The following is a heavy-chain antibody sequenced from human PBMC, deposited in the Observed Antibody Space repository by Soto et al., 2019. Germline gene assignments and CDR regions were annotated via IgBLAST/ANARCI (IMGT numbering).Heavy chain of an antibody. CDR1: GYTFTSYY. J-gene: IGHJ6*02. V-gene: IGHV1-46*01. Sequence: ASVKVSCKASGYTFTSYYMHWVRQAPGQGLEWMGIINPSGGSTSYAQKFQGRVTMTRDTSTSTVYMELSSLRSEDTAVYYCATRVDTAMGVCYYYYGMDVWGQGTTVTVSS. CDR2: INPSGGST. D-gene: IGHD5-18*01. CDR3: ATRVDTAMGVCYYYYGMDV.